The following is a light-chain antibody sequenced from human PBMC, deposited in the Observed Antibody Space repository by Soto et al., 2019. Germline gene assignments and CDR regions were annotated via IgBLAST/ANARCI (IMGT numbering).Light chain of an antibody. CDR1: QTISSW. V-gene: IGKV1-5*03. J-gene: IGKJ1*01. CDR2: KAS. Sequence: IQMTESPSTLSGSVGDRFTITCRASQTISSWLAWYQQKPGKAPKLLIYKASTLKSGVPSRFSGSGSGTEFTLTISSLQPDDFTPYYCQHSTFLSEAFAQG. CDR3: QHSTFLSEA.